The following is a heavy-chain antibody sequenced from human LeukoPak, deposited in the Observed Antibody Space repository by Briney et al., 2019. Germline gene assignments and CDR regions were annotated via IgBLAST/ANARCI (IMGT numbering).Heavy chain of an antibody. CDR3: ASLGLAGSAFDI. CDR2: ISYDGSNK. Sequence: GRSLRLSCAASGFTFSSYAMHWVRQAPGKGLEWVAVISYDGSNKYYADSVKGRFTISRDNSKNTLYLQMNSLRAGDTAVYYCASLGLAGSAFDIWGQGTMVTVSS. D-gene: IGHD2-15*01. J-gene: IGHJ3*02. CDR1: GFTFSSYA. V-gene: IGHV3-30-3*01.